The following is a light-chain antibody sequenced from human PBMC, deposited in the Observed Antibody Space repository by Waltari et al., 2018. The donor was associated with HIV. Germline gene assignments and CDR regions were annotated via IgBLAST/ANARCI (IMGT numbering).Light chain of an antibody. CDR3: SSYTGSNTLGV. J-gene: IGLJ1*01. CDR2: DVS. CDR1: SSDLGRYNY. V-gene: IGLV2-14*03. Sequence: QSALTQPASVSGSPGQSITISCPGASSDLGRYNYFPWYQQHPNKAPKLIIYDVSSRPSGISDRFSGSKSGNTASLTISGPQDEDEADYYCSSYTGSNTLGVIGTGTRVTVL.